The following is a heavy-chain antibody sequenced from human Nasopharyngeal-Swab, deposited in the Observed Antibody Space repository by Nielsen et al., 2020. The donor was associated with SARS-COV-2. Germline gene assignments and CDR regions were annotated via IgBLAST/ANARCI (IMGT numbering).Heavy chain of an antibody. CDR3: AKDVHGDYGGIDY. J-gene: IGHJ4*02. D-gene: IGHD4-17*01. V-gene: IGHV3-30*18. CDR2: ISYDGSNE. CDR1: GFTFSSSG. Sequence: GSLRLSCAASGFTFSSSGMDWVRQAPGKGLEWVAVISYDGSNEYYEDSVKGRFTISRDNSKNTLYLQMNSLRVEDTAVYYCAKDVHGDYGGIDYWGQGTLVTVSS.